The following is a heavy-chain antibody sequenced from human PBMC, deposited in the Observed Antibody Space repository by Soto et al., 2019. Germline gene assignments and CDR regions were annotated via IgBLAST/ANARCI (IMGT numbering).Heavy chain of an antibody. D-gene: IGHD5-12*01. V-gene: IGHV3-64D*06. CDR1: GFTFSSYA. CDR2: IRGNGDPP. CDR3: VKSRGGNNFDFFD. J-gene: IGHJ4*02. Sequence: VGSLRLSCSASGFTFSSYAMHWVRQAPGKGLEYVSGIRGNGDPPFYADSVKGRFIISRDNSKNTLFLQMSSLSADDTAVYYCVKSRGGNNFDFFDWGQGALVTVSS.